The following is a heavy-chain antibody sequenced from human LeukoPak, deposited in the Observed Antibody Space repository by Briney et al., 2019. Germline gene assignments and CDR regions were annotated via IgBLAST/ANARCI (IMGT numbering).Heavy chain of an antibody. D-gene: IGHD2/OR15-2a*01. J-gene: IGHJ4*02. CDR1: GYSISSGYY. Sequence: SETLSLTCTVSGYSISSGYYWGWIRQPPGKGLEWIGSIYHSGSTYYNPSLKSRVTISVDTSKNQFSLKLSSVTAADTAVYYCAAQILLCHYYWGQGALVTVSS. V-gene: IGHV4-38-2*02. CDR3: AAQILLCHYY. CDR2: IYHSGST.